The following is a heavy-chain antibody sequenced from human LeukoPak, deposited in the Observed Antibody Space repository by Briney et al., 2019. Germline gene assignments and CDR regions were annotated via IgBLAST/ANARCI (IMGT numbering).Heavy chain of an antibody. J-gene: IGHJ3*02. CDR1: GFTVSSNY. D-gene: IGHD4-17*01. V-gene: IGHV3-53*04. CDR3: ARNLPTGAPWFDI. CDR2: IYSGGST. Sequence: GGSLRLSCAASGFTVSSNYMSWVRQAPGKGLEWVSVIYSGGSTYYADSVKGRFTISRHNSKNTLYLQMNSLRAEDTAVYYCARNLPTGAPWFDIWGQGTMVTVSS.